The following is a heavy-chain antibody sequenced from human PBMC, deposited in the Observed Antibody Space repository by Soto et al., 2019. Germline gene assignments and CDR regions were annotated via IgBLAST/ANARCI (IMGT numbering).Heavy chain of an antibody. V-gene: IGHV4-39*02. CDR1: GGSISGSNYY. CDR2: IFYSGNT. Sequence: SETLSLTCTVSGGSISGSNYYWGWIRQPPGKGLEWIGNIFYSGNTYYGSSLKSRVTISVDPSKNHFSLNLASVTAADTAVYYCATYIPTYFDYWGQGTLVTVSS. CDR3: ATYIPTYFDY. J-gene: IGHJ4*02. D-gene: IGHD2-2*02.